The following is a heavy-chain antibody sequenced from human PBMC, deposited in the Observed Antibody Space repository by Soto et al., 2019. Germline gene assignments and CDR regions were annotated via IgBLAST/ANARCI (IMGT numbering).Heavy chain of an antibody. CDR1: GFSFGNYW. J-gene: IGHJ4*02. CDR2: IKEDGSER. D-gene: IGHD3-3*01. CDR3: ARDVGPVTIFGEALSGYFDF. V-gene: IGHV3-7*03. Sequence: RRLSCAVSGFSFGNYWMSWVRQAPGKGLEWLASIKEDGSERYYLDSVKGRFTISRDNAKDSLSLQMNSLRGEDTAFYYCARDVGPVTIFGEALSGYFDFWGQGTLVTVSS.